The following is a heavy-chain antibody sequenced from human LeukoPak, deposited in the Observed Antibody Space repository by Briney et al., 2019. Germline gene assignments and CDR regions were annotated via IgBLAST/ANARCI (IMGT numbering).Heavy chain of an antibody. V-gene: IGHV1-69*05. D-gene: IGHD6-13*01. J-gene: IGHJ4*02. CDR3: ARARGLAGGEFDY. CDR2: IIPIFGTA. Sequence: ASVKVSCKASGGTFSSYAISWVRQAPGQGLEWMGGIIPIFGTANYAQKFQGRVTITTDESTSTAYMELSSLRSEDTAVYYCARARGLAGGEFDYWGQGTLVTVSS. CDR1: GGTFSSYA.